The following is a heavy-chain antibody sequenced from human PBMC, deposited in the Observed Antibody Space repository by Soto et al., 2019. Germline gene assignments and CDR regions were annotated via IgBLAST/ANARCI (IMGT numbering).Heavy chain of an antibody. V-gene: IGHV1-3*01. CDR3: ARADYDFWSGYWSAFDI. CDR1: GYSFTTYA. CDR2: ISAGTGIT. J-gene: IGHJ3*02. D-gene: IGHD3-3*01. Sequence: ASVKVSCKASGYSFTTYAMHWVRQAPGQRLEWMRWISAGTGITKYSQKFQDRVSISRDTSANTAYMELSSLRSEDTAVYYCARADYDFWSGYWSAFDIWGQGTMVTVSS.